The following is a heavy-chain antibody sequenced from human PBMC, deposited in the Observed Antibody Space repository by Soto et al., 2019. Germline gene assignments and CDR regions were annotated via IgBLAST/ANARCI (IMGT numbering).Heavy chain of an antibody. CDR3: ARGVRTRGAFDI. J-gene: IGHJ3*02. V-gene: IGHV4-59*01. Sequence: PSETLSLTCTVSGGSISSYYWSWIRQPPGKGLEWIGYIYYSGSTNYNPSLKSRVTISVDTSKDQFSLKLSSVTAADTAVYYCARGVRTRGAFDIWGQGTIVTVSS. CDR2: IYYSGST. CDR1: GGSISSYY.